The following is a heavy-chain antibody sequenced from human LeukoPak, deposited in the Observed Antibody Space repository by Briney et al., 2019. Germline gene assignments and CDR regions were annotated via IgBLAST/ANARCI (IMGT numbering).Heavy chain of an antibody. D-gene: IGHD3-22*01. CDR1: GGSFSGYY. Sequence: SETLSLTCAVYGGSFSGYYWSWIRQPPGKGLEWIGEINHSGSTNYNPSLKSRVTISVDTSKNQFSLKLSSVTAADTAVYYCARRAPDYYDSSGYYYYYYYYMDVWGKGTTVTISS. CDR3: ARRAPDYYDSSGYYYYYYYYMDV. J-gene: IGHJ6*03. CDR2: INHSGST. V-gene: IGHV4-34*01.